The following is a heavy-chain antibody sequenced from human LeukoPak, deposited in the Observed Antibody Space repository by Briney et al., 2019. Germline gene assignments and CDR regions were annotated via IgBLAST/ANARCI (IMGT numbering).Heavy chain of an antibody. V-gene: IGHV3-21*01. CDR1: GLPFSTYS. J-gene: IGHJ5*02. CDR3: ATGQNGVGANWFDP. D-gene: IGHD1-26*01. Sequence: GESLTLSCAASGLPFSTYSMIWVRQAPGKGLAWVSSISSSISSKCYADSVKGRFTIFRDNAKNSLYLQMNSLRADDTAVYYCATGQNGVGANWFDPWGQGTLVTVSS. CDR2: ISSSISSK.